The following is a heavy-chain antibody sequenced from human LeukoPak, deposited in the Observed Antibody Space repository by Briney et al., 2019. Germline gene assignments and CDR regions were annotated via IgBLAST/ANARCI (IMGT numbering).Heavy chain of an antibody. J-gene: IGHJ4*02. D-gene: IGHD6-13*01. CDR3: ARGARIAAY. V-gene: IGHV3-21*01. CDR1: GFTFSRYS. Sequence: GGSLRLSCAASGFTFSRYSMNWVRQAPGKGLEWVASIGSSSSYIYYAESVKGRFTISRDNAKNSLYLQLNSLRAEHTAVYYCARGARIAAYWGQGTLVTVSS. CDR2: IGSSSSYI.